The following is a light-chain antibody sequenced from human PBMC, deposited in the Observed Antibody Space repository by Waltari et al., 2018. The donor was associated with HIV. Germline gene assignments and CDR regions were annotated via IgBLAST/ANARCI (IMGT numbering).Light chain of an antibody. CDR3: AAWDNYLNAWV. CDR2: ESA. CDR1: SSNIGSHF. V-gene: IGLV1-47*01. Sequence: QSVLTQPPSTSATPGQRVTILCSGASSNIGSHFVSWYQHLPGATPKLLIYESARRPSGVPDRFAGSESGTSASRAISGLRSEDEADYYCAAWDNYLNAWVFGGGTRVTVL. J-gene: IGLJ3*02.